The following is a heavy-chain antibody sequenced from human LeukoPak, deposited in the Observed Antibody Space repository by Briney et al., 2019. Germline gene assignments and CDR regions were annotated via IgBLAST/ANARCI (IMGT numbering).Heavy chain of an antibody. Sequence: PSETLSLTCTVSGGSISRSSYYWGWIRQPPGKGLEWIGSVYYSGSTYYNPSLKSRVTISVDTSKNQFSLKLSSVTAADTAVYYSAVGSGVKYNWGQGTLVTVSS. J-gene: IGHJ4*02. CDR2: VYYSGST. CDR1: GGSISRSSYY. V-gene: IGHV4-39*01. CDR3: AVGSGVKYN. D-gene: IGHD3-10*01.